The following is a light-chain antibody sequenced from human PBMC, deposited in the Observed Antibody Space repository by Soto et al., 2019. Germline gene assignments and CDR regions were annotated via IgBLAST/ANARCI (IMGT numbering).Light chain of an antibody. V-gene: IGLV2-11*01. J-gene: IGLJ1*01. CDR2: DVS. CDR3: CSYAGSYTF. Sequence: QSALTQPRSVSGSPGQSVTISCTGTSSDVGGYNYVSWYQQHPGKAPKLMIYDVSKRPSGVPDRSSGSKSGNTASLTISGLQAEDEADYYCCSYAGSYTFFGTGTKLTVL. CDR1: SSDVGGYNY.